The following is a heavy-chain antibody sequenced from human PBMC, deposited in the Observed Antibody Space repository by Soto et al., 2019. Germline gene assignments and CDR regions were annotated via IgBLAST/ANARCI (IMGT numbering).Heavy chain of an antibody. J-gene: IGHJ6*02. Sequence: ASETLSLTCAVSGGSISSSNWWSWVRQPPGKGLEWIGEIYHSGSTNYNPSLKSRVTISVDKSKNQFSLKLSSVTAADTAVYYCARDDRIAVAGYYYYYGMDVWGQGTTVTVYS. CDR3: ARDDRIAVAGYYYYYGMDV. CDR2: IYHSGST. V-gene: IGHV4-4*02. CDR1: GGSISSSNW. D-gene: IGHD6-19*01.